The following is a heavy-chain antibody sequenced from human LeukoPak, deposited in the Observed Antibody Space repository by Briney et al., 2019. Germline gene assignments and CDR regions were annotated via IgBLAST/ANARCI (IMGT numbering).Heavy chain of an antibody. CDR2: SHYSGST. D-gene: IGHD2-8*01. CDR1: GGSISCYY. V-gene: IGHV4-59*01. J-gene: IGHJ5*02. CDR3: ARDLHGRWFDP. Sequence: SETLSLTCTVSGGSISCYYWNWIRQSPGKGLEWIGYSHYSGSTNYNPSLKSRVTISIDTSKNQFSLKLSSVTAADTAIYYCARDLHGRWFDPWGQGTLVTVSS.